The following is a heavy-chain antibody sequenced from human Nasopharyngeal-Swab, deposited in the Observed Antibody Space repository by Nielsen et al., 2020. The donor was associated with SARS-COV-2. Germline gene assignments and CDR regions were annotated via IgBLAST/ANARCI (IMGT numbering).Heavy chain of an antibody. CDR3: AQTSIGMATIRGVLPY. J-gene: IGHJ4*02. CDR2: ISGSGGST. V-gene: IGHV3-23*01. CDR1: GFTFSSYA. Sequence: GASLKISCAASGFTFSSYAMSWVRQAPGKGLEWVSAISGSGGSTYYADSAKGRFTISRDNSKNTLYLQMNSLRAEDTAVYYCAQTSIGMATIRGVLPYWGQGTLVTVSS. D-gene: IGHD5-24*01.